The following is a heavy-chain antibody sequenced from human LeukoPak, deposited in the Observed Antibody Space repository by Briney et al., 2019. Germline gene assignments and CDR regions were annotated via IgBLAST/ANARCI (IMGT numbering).Heavy chain of an antibody. CDR3: ARGTMVRGVITKFDY. CDR1: GYSFTSYW. V-gene: IGHV5-51*01. D-gene: IGHD3-10*01. Sequence: GESLKISCKGSGYSFTSYWIGWVRQMPGKGLEWMGIIYPGDSDTRYSPSFQGQVTLSADKSIRTAYLQWSSLKASDTAMYYCARGTMVRGVITKFDYWGQGTLVTVSS. CDR2: IYPGDSDT. J-gene: IGHJ4*02.